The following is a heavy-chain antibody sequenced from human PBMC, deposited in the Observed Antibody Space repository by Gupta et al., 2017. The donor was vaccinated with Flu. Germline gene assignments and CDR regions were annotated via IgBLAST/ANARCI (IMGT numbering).Heavy chain of an antibody. CDR1: FNSSG. CDR3: AKSAGGGYYDILTASFDH. D-gene: IGHD3-9*01. J-gene: IGHJ4*02. CDR2: TSYDGRNN. Sequence: FNSSGMHWVRQAPGKGLDWVAVTSYDGRNNYYADSVKGRFTISRDNSKNTLYLQMNSLRVEDTALYFCAKSAGGGYYDILTASFDHWGQGALVTVSS. V-gene: IGHV3-30*18.